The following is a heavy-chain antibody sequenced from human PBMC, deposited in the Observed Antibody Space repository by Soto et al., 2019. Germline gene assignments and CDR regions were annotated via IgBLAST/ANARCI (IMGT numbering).Heavy chain of an antibody. CDR3: ARINGGSPDF. D-gene: IGHD2-15*01. CDR2: IHISGIT. J-gene: IGHJ4*02. Sequence: QVHLQESGPGLVKPSETLSLTCTVSGGSMNAHFWSWIRQSAGKGLEWIGHIHISGITTYNPSLKGRVTMSLDPPKNQLSLKLTSVTAADTAVYYCARINGGSPDFWGQGTLVSVPS. V-gene: IGHV4-4*07. CDR1: GGSMNAHF.